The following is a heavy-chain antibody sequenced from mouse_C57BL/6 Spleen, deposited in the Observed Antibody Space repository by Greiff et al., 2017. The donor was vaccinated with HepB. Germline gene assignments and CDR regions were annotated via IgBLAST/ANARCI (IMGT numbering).Heavy chain of an antibody. CDR3: ARGQLRLPYYYAMDY. V-gene: IGHV5-17*01. D-gene: IGHD3-2*02. CDR2: ISSGSSTI. CDR1: GFTFSDYG. Sequence: EVMLVESGGGLVKPGGSLKLSCAASGFTFSDYGMHWVRQAPEKGLEWVAYISSGSSTIDYADTVKGRFTISRDNAKNTLFLQMTSLRSEDTAMYYCARGQLRLPYYYAMDYWGQGTSVTVSS. J-gene: IGHJ4*01.